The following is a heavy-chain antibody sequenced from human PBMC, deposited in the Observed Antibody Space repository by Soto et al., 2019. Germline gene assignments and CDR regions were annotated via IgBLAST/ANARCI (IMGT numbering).Heavy chain of an antibody. J-gene: IGHJ5*02. Sequence: SETLSRTCTVVGASVSSGTYYWSWIQQAPGKGLEWVVHIYYTGSTKYNPSLNNRVTISVDTSKNQFSLKLSSVTAADTAVYYCARGPLFPIVGATNNLFDPWGQGPLVTVSS. V-gene: IGHV4-61*01. CDR2: IYYTGST. D-gene: IGHD1-26*01. CDR3: ARGPLFPIVGATNNLFDP. CDR1: GASVSSGTYY.